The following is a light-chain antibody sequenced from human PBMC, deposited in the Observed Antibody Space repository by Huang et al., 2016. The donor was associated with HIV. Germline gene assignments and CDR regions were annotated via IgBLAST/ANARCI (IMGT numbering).Light chain of an antibody. V-gene: IGKV4-1*01. CDR3: QQYYSTPHT. CDR2: WAS. CDR1: QSVLESPNNKNY. Sequence: DIVMTQSPDSLAVSLGEGATIHCKSSQSVLESPNNKNYCAWYQQEPGQPPKLLIYWASTRESGVPDRFSGSGSGTDFTLTISSLQAEDVAVYYCQQYYSTPHTFGQGTKLEIK. J-gene: IGKJ2*01.